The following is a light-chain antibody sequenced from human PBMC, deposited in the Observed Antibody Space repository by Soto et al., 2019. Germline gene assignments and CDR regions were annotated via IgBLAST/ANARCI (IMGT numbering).Light chain of an antibody. CDR3: HQSNDWWT. V-gene: IGKV3-15*01. Sequence: EIVMTQSPATLSVSPGERATLSCRASQSVSNNLAWYQQKPGQAPRLLIYGASTRATGIPARFSGSGSGTELTLTISSLQSEDFAVYYCHQSNDWWTFGQGTKVEIK. CDR2: GAS. J-gene: IGKJ1*01. CDR1: QSVSNN.